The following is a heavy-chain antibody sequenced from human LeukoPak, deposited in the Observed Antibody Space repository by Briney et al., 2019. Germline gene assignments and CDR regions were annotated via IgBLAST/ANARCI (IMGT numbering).Heavy chain of an antibody. D-gene: IGHD4-23*01. J-gene: IGHJ5*02. CDR1: GFTFSSYA. Sequence: GGSLRLSCAASGFTFSSYAMSWVRQAPGKGLEWVSAISGSGGSTHSADSVKGRFTISRDNSKNTLYLQMNSLRAEDTAVYYCARVVPDDYGGEGWFDPWGQGTLVTVSS. CDR3: ARVVPDDYGGEGWFDP. V-gene: IGHV3-23*01. CDR2: ISGSGGST.